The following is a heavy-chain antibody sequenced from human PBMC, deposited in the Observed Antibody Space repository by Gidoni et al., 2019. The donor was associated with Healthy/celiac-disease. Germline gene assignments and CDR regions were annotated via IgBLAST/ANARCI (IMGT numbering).Heavy chain of an antibody. V-gene: IGHV4-59*01. CDR3: AREAFNYYDSSGYYP. Sequence: QVQLQESGPGLVKPSETLSLTCTVSVGSTSSYYWSWIRQPPGKGLEWIGYIYYSGSTNYNPSLKSRVTISVDTSKNQFSLKLSSVTAADTAVYYCAREAFNYYDSSGYYPWGQGTLVTVSS. CDR1: VGSTSSYY. D-gene: IGHD3-22*01. J-gene: IGHJ5*02. CDR2: IYYSGST.